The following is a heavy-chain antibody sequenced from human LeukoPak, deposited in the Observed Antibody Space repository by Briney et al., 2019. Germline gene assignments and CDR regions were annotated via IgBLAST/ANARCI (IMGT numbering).Heavy chain of an antibody. CDR2: ISGSGGST. J-gene: IGHJ4*02. D-gene: IGHD6-13*01. CDR3: ANQYSSSLYYFDY. V-gene: IGHV3-23*01. Sequence: GGSLRPSCAASGFTLSSYAMSWVRQAPGKGLEWVSAISGSGGSTYYADSVKGRFTISRDNSKNTLYLQMNSLRAEDTAVYYCANQYSSSLYYFDYWGQGTLVTVSS. CDR1: GFTLSSYA.